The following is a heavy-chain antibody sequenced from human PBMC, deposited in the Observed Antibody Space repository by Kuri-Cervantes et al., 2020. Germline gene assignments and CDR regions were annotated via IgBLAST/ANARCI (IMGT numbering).Heavy chain of an antibody. CDR2: IWYDGSNK. J-gene: IGHJ4*02. D-gene: IGHD2-15*01. V-gene: IGHV3-33*08. CDR1: GFTFSNCG. Sequence: GESLKISCEASGFTFSNCGMHWVRQAPGKGLEWVAVIWYDGSNKYYADSVKGRFTISRDNSKNTLYLQMNSLRAEDTAVYYCARGGYCSGGSCYSGRIDYWGQGTLVTVSS. CDR3: ARGGYCSGGSCYSGRIDY.